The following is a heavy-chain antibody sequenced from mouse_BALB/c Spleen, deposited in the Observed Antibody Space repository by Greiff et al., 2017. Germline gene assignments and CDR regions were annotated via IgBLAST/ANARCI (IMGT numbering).Heavy chain of an antibody. Sequence: EVKLMESGPGLVKPSQSLSLTCTVTGYSITSDYAWNWIRQFPGNKLEWMGYISYSGSTSYNPSLKSRISITRDTSKNQFFLQLNSVTTEDTATYYCAVLGPDYWGQGTTLTVSS. V-gene: IGHV3-2*02. CDR3: AVLGPDY. J-gene: IGHJ2*01. D-gene: IGHD4-1*01. CDR1: GYSITSDYA. CDR2: ISYSGST.